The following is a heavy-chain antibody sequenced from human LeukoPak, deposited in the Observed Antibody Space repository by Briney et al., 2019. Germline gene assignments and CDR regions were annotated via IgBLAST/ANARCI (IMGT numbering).Heavy chain of an antibody. CDR1: GYTFTSYD. CDR3: ARVREWRANTFGP. CDR2: MNPNSGNT. J-gene: IGHJ5*02. Sequence: ASVKVSCKASGYTFTSYDINWVRQATGQGLEWMGWMNPNSGNTGYAQKFQGRVTMTRNTSISTAYMELSSLRSEDTAVYYCARVREWRANTFGPWGQGTLVTVSS. D-gene: IGHD3-3*01. V-gene: IGHV1-8*01.